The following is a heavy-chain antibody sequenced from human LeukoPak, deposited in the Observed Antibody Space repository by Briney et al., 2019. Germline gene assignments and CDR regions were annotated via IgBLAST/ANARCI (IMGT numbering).Heavy chain of an antibody. J-gene: IGHJ3*02. D-gene: IGHD2-2*01. Sequence: GGSLRLSCAASGFTFSSYSMNWVRQAPGKGLEWVSSISSCSSYIYYADSVKGRFTISRDNAKNSLYLQMNSLRAEDTAVYYCARGTSSLMGAFDIWGQGTLVSVSS. CDR3: ARGTSSLMGAFDI. CDR2: ISSCSSYI. V-gene: IGHV3-21*01. CDR1: GFTFSSYS.